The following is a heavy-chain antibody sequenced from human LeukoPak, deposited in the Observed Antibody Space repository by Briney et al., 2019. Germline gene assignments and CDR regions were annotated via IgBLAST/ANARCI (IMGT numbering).Heavy chain of an antibody. CDR2: ISGSGGST. Sequence: GGSLRLSCAASGFTFSSYAMSWVRQAPGKGLEWVSAISGSGGSTYYADSVKGRFTISRDNSKNTLYLQMNSLKTEDTAVYYCTTVLRLFDYWGQGTLVTVSS. J-gene: IGHJ4*02. CDR1: GFTFSSYA. D-gene: IGHD5-12*01. CDR3: TTVLRLFDY. V-gene: IGHV3-23*01.